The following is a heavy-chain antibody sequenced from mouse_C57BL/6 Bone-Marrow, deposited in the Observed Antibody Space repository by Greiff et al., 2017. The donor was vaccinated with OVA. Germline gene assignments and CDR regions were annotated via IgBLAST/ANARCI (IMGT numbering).Heavy chain of an antibody. D-gene: IGHD1-1*02. V-gene: IGHV1-81*01. CDR1: GYTFTSYG. CDR3: ARSGWNAY. J-gene: IGHJ3*01. Sequence: LQESGAELARPGASVKLSCKASGYTFTSYGISWVKQRTGQGLEWIGEIYPRSGNTYYNEKFKGKATLTADKSSSTAYMELRSLTSEDSAVYFCARSGWNAYWGQGTLVTVSA. CDR2: IYPRSGNT.